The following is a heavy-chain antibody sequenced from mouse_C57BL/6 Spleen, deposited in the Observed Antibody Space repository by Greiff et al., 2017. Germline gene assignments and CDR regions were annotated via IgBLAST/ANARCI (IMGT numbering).Heavy chain of an antibody. CDR2: FYPGSGSI. J-gene: IGHJ2*01. CDR3: ARHEGYGSSDYCDY. Sequence: QVQLKQSGAELVKPGASVQLSCKASGYTLTEYTIHWVKQRSGQGLEWVGWFYPGSGSIKNNEKFKDKATLTADKSPSPVYMELRRLTSEDPALYFCARHEGYGSSDYCDYWGQGTTLTVSS. CDR1: GYTLTEYT. D-gene: IGHD1-1*01. V-gene: IGHV1-62-2*01.